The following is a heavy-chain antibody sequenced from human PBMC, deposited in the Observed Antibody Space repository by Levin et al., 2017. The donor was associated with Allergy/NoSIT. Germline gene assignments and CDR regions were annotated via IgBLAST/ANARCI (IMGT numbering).Heavy chain of an antibody. D-gene: IGHD6-13*01. V-gene: IGHV3-30*18. CDR3: AKDVVFGTSSWSLDF. CDR1: GFLFRSFG. Sequence: SCAASGFLFRSFGMHWVRQAPGKGLEWVAVISYDGSDKYYADSVKGRFTISRDNSKNTLYLQMNSLRGEDAAVYYCAKDVVFGTSSWSLDFWGQGTLVTVSS. J-gene: IGHJ4*02. CDR2: ISYDGSDK.